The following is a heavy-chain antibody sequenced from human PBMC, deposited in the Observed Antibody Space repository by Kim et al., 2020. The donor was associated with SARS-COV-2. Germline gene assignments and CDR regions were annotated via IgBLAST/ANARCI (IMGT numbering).Heavy chain of an antibody. Sequence: SETLSLTCAVYGGSFSGYYWSWIRQPPGKGLEWIGEINHSGSTNYNPSLKSRVTISVDTSKNQFSLKLSSVTAADTAVYYCARFGAMDKYYYYYYMDVWGKGTTVTVSS. D-gene: IGHD3-16*01. CDR3: ARFGAMDKYYYYYYMDV. J-gene: IGHJ6*03. CDR2: INHSGST. CDR1: GGSFSGYY. V-gene: IGHV4-34*01.